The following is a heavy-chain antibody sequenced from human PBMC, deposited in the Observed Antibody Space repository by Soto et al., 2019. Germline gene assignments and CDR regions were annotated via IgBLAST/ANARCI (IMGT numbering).Heavy chain of an antibody. CDR2: IFYTGTT. D-gene: IGHD2-21*01. CDR1: GGSVSYNSYY. J-gene: IGHJ4*02. V-gene: IGHV4-39*01. CDR3: ARLVVVAPVANV. Sequence: SETLSLTCSVSGGSVSYNSYYWCWIRQPPGKGLEWVGGIFYTGTTYYNPSLKDRLSISVDTSKNSFSLNLTSVTAADTAVYFCARLVVVAPVANVWGQGALVTVSS.